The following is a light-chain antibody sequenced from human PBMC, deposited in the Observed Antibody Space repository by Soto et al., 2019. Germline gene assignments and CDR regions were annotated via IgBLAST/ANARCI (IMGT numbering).Light chain of an antibody. Sequence: DIVMTQTPLSSPVTLGQPAPISCRSSQSLLDSDGDTYLSWLQQRPGQPPRLLIYKTSSRFSGVPDRFSGSGAGTDFTRKISRVEVEDVGVYYCMQATQFPHTFGQGTKLEI. J-gene: IGKJ2*01. V-gene: IGKV2-24*01. CDR2: KTS. CDR1: QSLLDSDGDTY. CDR3: MQATQFPHT.